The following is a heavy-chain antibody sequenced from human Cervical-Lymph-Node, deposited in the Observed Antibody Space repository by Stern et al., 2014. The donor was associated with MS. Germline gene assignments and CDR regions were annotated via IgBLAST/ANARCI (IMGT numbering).Heavy chain of an antibody. D-gene: IGHD2-15*01. CDR3: ARGLLGSENAFDI. J-gene: IGHJ3*02. Sequence: VPLVQSAAEVKKPGASAKDTCKASGYTFTSYGISWVRQAPGQGLEWMGWISAYKGNTNYAQKLQGRVTMTTDTSTSTAYMELRSLRSDDTAVYYCARGLLGSENAFDIWCQWTMVTVSS. CDR2: ISAYKGNT. V-gene: IGHV1-18*01. CDR1: GYTFTSYG.